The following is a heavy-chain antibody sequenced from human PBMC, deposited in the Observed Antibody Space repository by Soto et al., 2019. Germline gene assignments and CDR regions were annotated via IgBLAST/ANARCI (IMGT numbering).Heavy chain of an antibody. Sequence: GGSLRLSCAASGFTFSSYGMHWVRQAPGKGLEWVAFIWYDGSDKYHADSVKGRFTISRDNSKSTLYLQMNSLRAEDTAVYYCARGYCSVGICYYYYLDVWGKGTTVTVSS. J-gene: IGHJ6*03. CDR3: ARGYCSVGICYYYYLDV. CDR2: IWYDGSDK. D-gene: IGHD2-15*01. V-gene: IGHV3-33*01. CDR1: GFTFSSYG.